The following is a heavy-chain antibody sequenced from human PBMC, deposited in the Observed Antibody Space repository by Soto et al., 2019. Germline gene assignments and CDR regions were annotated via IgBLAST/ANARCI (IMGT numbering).Heavy chain of an antibody. CDR3: AREVGVVGATSVGAFDI. V-gene: IGHV6-1*01. CDR2: TYYRSKWYN. J-gene: IGHJ3*02. Sequence: KQSQTLSLTCAISGDSVSSNSAAWNWIRQSPSRGLEWLGRTYYRSKWYNDYAVSVKSRITINPDTSKNQFSLQLNSVTPEDTAVYYCAREVGVVGATSVGAFDIWGQGTMVTVSS. CDR1: GDSVSSNSAA. D-gene: IGHD1-26*01.